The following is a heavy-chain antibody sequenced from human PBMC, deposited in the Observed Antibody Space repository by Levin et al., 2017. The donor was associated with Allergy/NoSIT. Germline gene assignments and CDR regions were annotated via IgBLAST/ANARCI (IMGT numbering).Heavy chain of an antibody. Sequence: KSGGSLRLSCTVSGGSISSYYWSWIRQPAGKGLEWIGRIYTSGSTNYNPSLKSRVTMSVDTSKNQFSLKLSSVTAADTAVYYCARDNYDDSSGYDNYWGQGTLVTVSS. CDR2: IYTSGST. D-gene: IGHD3-22*01. CDR1: GGSISSYY. V-gene: IGHV4-4*07. J-gene: IGHJ4*02. CDR3: ARDNYDDSSGYDNY.